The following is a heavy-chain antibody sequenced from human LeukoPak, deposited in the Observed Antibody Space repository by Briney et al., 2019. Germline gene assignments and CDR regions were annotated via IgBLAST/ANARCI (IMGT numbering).Heavy chain of an antibody. CDR1: GFTFSDYY. D-gene: IGHD4-23*01. Sequence: GSLRLSCAASGFTFSDYYMSWILQAPGKGLEWLSYISSDGTTIQYADSVKGRFTISRDNAKNSLYLQMNSLRAEDTAVYYCAREERLRWTAYWGQGTLVTVSS. J-gene: IGHJ4*02. CDR2: ISSDGTTI. CDR3: AREERLRWTAY. V-gene: IGHV3-11*01.